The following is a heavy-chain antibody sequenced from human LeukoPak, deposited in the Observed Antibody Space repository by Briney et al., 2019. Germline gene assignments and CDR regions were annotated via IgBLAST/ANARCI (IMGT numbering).Heavy chain of an antibody. CDR3: AREGVDTAMAETDDAFDI. J-gene: IGHJ3*02. D-gene: IGHD5-18*01. V-gene: IGHV4-31*03. CDR1: GGSISCGGYY. CDR2: IYYSGST. Sequence: SQTLSLTCTVSGGSISCGGYYWSWIRQHPGKGLEWIGYIYYSGSTYYNPSLKSRVTISVETSKNQFSLKLSSVTAADTAVYYCAREGVDTAMAETDDAFDIWGQGTMVTVSS.